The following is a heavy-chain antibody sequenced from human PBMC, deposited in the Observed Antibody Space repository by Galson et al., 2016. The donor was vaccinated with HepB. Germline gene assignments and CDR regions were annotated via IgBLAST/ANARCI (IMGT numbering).Heavy chain of an antibody. D-gene: IGHD3-16*01. CDR2: ISRSSSYI. J-gene: IGHJ4*02. CDR3: AREGRGAYSNTIDS. CDR1: GFTFSDYY. V-gene: IGHV3-11*06. Sequence: SLRLSCAASGFTFSDYYMSWIRQAPGKGLEWISYISRSSSYIIYADSVKGRFTISRDDAKNSLYLQMNSLRAEDTDGYYCAREGRGAYSNTIDSWGKGTLVTVSS.